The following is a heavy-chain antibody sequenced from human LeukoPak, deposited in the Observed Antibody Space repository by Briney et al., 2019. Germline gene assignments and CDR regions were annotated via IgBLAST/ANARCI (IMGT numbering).Heavy chain of an antibody. Sequence: TGGSLRLSCAAYGFTFSIYSMNWVRQAPGKGLEWVSYISSSSSTIYYADSVKGRFTISRDNAKNSLYLQMNSLRAEDTAVYYCARDVQPYYYGSGTESFDYWGQGTLVTVSS. D-gene: IGHD3-10*01. CDR1: GFTFSIYS. V-gene: IGHV3-48*01. J-gene: IGHJ4*02. CDR3: ARDVQPYYYGSGTESFDY. CDR2: ISSSSSTI.